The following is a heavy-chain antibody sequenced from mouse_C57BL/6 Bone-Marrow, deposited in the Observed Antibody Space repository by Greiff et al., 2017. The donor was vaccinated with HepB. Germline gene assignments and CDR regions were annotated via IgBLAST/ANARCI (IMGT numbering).Heavy chain of an antibody. CDR3: AGEEGTYDYGWYFDV. D-gene: IGHD2-4*01. CDR1: GFPITSGYY. J-gene: IGHJ1*03. V-gene: IGHV12-3*01. Sequence: VKLMESGPGLVKPSQSLFLTCSISGFPITSGYYWIWIRQSPGKPLEWMGYITHSGETFYNPSLPSPISITRETSKNQFFLQLNSVTTEDTAMYYCAGEEGTYDYGWYFDVWGTGTTVTVSS. CDR2: ITHSGET.